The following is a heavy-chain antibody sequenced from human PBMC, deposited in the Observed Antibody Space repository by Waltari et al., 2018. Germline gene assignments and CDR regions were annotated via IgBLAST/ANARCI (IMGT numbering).Heavy chain of an antibody. V-gene: IGHV3-48*01. D-gene: IGHD1-26*01. CDR2: ISSSSSTI. CDR3: ARDGGSYYLDY. J-gene: IGHJ4*02. Sequence: EVQLVESGGGLVQPGGSLRLSCAASGFTFSSYRINWVRQAPGKGLEWVSYISSSSSTIYYADSVKGRFTISRDNAKNSLYLQMNSLRAEDTAVYYCARDGGSYYLDYWGQGTLVTVSS. CDR1: GFTFSSYR.